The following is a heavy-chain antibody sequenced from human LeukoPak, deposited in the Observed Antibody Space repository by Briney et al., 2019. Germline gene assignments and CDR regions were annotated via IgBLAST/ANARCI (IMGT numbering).Heavy chain of an antibody. J-gene: IGHJ4*02. CDR2: ISWNSGSI. Sequence: GRSLRLSCAASGFTFDDYAMHWVRQAPGKGLEWVSGISWNSGSIGYADSVKGRFTISRDNAKNSLYLQMNSLRAEDTAVYYCAKVRGGLYYYGSGSYYMNYWGQGTLVTVSS. CDR1: GFTFDDYA. CDR3: AKVRGGLYYYGSGSYYMNY. D-gene: IGHD3-10*01. V-gene: IGHV3-9*01.